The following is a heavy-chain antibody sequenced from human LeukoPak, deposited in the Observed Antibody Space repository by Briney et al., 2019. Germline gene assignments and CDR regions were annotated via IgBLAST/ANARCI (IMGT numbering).Heavy chain of an antibody. Sequence: PGGSLRLSCAASGFTFDHYGMSWVRQAPGRGLAGVSGINWNGGSTGYVDSVKGRFTISRDNAKNSLYLQMNSLRAEDTALYYCARVGFGESFLDYWGQGTLVTVSS. D-gene: IGHD3-10*01. CDR1: GFTFDHYG. V-gene: IGHV3-20*04. CDR3: ARVGFGESFLDY. CDR2: INWNGGST. J-gene: IGHJ4*02.